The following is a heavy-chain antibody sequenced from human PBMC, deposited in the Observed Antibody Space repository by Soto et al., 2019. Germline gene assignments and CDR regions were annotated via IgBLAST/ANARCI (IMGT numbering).Heavy chain of an antibody. Sequence: QVQLQESGPGLVKPSGTLSLTCAVSGGSISSGNWWSWVRQPPGKGLEWIGEIYHSGSTNYNPSLKCRITTSLDKSKNQFSLKLSSVTAADTAVYYCAKCITALGPIDYWGQGTLVTVSS. CDR1: GGSISSGNW. CDR3: AKCITALGPIDY. CDR2: IYHSGST. D-gene: IGHD6-6*01. V-gene: IGHV4-4*02. J-gene: IGHJ4*02.